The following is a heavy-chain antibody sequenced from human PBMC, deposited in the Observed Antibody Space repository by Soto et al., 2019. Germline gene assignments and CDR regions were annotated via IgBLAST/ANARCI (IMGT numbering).Heavy chain of an antibody. V-gene: IGHV4-59*01. Sequence: QVQLQESGPGLVKPSETLSLTCTVSGDSISRYYWSWIRLSPGKGLEWIGYIYYSGGTNYNPSVKSRVTISVDRTKNQFSLKLSSVTAADTAVYYCARDQGGGFVNGSGMDVWGEGTTVTVSS. CDR3: ARDQGGGFVNGSGMDV. CDR1: GDSISRYY. CDR2: IYYSGGT. D-gene: IGHD3-10*01. J-gene: IGHJ6*04.